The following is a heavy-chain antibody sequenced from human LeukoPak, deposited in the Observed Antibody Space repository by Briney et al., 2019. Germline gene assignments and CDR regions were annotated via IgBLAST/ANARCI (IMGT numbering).Heavy chain of an antibody. CDR1: GGSFSGYY. CDR3: ARARLGYYDSSGYNRCGDAFDI. CDR2: INHSGST. D-gene: IGHD3-22*01. J-gene: IGHJ3*02. Sequence: PSETLSLTCAVYGGSFSGYYWSWIRQPPGKGLEWIGEINHSGSTNYNPSLKSRVTISVDTSKNQFSLKLSSVTAADTAVYYCARARLGYYDSSGYNRCGDAFDIWGQGTMVTVSS. V-gene: IGHV4-34*01.